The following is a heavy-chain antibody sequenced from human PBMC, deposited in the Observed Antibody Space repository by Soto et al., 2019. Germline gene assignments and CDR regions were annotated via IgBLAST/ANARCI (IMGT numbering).Heavy chain of an antibody. J-gene: IGHJ4*02. Sequence: QVQLVESGGGVVQPGRSLRLSCAASGFTFSSYGMHWVRQAPGKGLEWVAVISYDGSNKYYADSVKGRFTISRDNSKNTRYLQMISLRSEDTAVYYWGKRSIAARTPFDYCGQGTLVTVAS. CDR1: GFTFSSYG. CDR2: ISYDGSNK. V-gene: IGHV3-30*18. D-gene: IGHD6-6*01. CDR3: GKRSIAARTPFDY.